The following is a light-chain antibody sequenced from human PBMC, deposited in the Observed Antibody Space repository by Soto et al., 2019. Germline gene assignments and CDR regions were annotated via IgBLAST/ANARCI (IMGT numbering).Light chain of an antibody. J-gene: IGKJ3*01. CDR3: QKFGDSPFT. CDR1: ESISSHY. Sequence: EVVLMQSPATLSLSPGERATLSCRASESISSHYIAWYQHKPGQPPRLLIFGASTRATGIPDRFSGSWSGTDFTLTISRLEPEDFAMYYCQKFGDSPFTFGPGTKVDIK. V-gene: IGKV3-20*01. CDR2: GAS.